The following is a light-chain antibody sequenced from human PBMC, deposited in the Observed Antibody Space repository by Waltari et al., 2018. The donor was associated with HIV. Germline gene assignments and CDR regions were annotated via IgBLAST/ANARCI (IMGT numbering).Light chain of an antibody. J-gene: IGLJ1*01. V-gene: IGLV1-40*01. Sequence: GAPGQRVTISCTGSRSNLGTGYHVHWYQQVPGTAPKLLIHGNTNRPSGVPDRFSGSKSGTSASLAITGLQAEDEADYYCQSYDNSLGIVFGSGTKVTVL. CDR3: QSYDNSLGIV. CDR2: GNT. CDR1: RSNLGTGYH.